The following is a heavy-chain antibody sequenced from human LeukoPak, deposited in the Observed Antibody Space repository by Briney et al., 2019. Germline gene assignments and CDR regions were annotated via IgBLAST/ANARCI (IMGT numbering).Heavy chain of an antibody. J-gene: IGHJ4*02. CDR1: GYTFTSYY. CDR2: INPSGGST. V-gene: IGHV1-46*01. Sequence: GASVKVSCKASGYTFTSYYMHWVRQAPGQGLEWMGIINPSGGSTSYAQKFQGRVTMTEDTSTDTAYMELSSLRSEDTAVYYCATGVLGVVVPAAMLPPFDYWGQGTLVTVSS. D-gene: IGHD2-2*01. CDR3: ATGVLGVVVPAAMLPPFDY.